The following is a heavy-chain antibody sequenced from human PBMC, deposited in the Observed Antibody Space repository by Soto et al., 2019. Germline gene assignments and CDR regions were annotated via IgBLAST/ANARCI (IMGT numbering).Heavy chain of an antibody. CDR1: GGSISSGD. J-gene: IGHJ4*02. CDR3: ARPHYCSGGSCYPYFDY. D-gene: IGHD2-15*01. Sequence: QVQLQESGPGLVKPSQTLSLTCTVSGGSISSGDYYWSWIRQPPGKGLEWVAVIWYDGSNKYYADSVKGRFTISRDNSKNTLYLQMNSLRAEDTAVYYCARPHYCSGGSCYPYFDYWGQGTLVTVSS. CDR2: IWYDGSNK. V-gene: IGHV3-33*08.